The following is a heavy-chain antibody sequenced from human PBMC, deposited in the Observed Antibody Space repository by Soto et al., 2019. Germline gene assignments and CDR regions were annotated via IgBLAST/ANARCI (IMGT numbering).Heavy chain of an antibody. CDR3: ASKPGDMLRQLGYYYYGMDV. V-gene: IGHV1-69*13. J-gene: IGHJ6*02. CDR1: GGTFSSYA. D-gene: IGHD6-6*01. CDR2: IIPIFGTA. Sequence: AASVKVSCKASGGTFSSYAISWVRQAPGQGLEWMGGIIPIFGTANYAQKFQGRVTITADESTSTAYMELSSLRSEDTAVYYCASKPGDMLRQLGYYYYGMDVWGQGTTVTVSS.